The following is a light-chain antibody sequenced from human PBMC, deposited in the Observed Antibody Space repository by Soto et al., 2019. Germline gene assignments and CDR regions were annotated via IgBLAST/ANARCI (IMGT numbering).Light chain of an antibody. Sequence: ELVMTQSPATLSVSPGERATASCGASQSVSSSYLAWYQQKPGQAPRLLIYGAYSRATGITDRFSGSGSGTDFTITISRLEPEDFAVYYCQQRSNWPWTFGPGTKVDIK. CDR1: QSVSSSY. CDR2: GAY. J-gene: IGKJ1*01. V-gene: IGKV3D-20*02. CDR3: QQRSNWPWT.